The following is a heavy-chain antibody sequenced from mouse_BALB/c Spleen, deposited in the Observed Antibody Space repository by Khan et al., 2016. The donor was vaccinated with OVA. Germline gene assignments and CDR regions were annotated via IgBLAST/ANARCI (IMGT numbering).Heavy chain of an antibody. CDR2: IWGGGST. V-gene: IGHV2-6-5*01. J-gene: IGHJ4*01. CDR3: AKGVWSYYYAVEY. Sequence: QVQLKQSGPGLVAPSQSLSITCTVSGFSLTAYGVSWIRQPPGKGLEWLGVIWGGGSTYYNSALKSRLSISKDNSKSQVFLKMSSLQTDDTAMYDCAKGVWSYYYAVEYRGQGTSVTVSA. CDR1: GFSLTAYG.